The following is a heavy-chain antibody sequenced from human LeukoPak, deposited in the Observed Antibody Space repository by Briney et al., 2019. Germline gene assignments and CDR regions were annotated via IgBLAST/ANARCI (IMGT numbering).Heavy chain of an antibody. J-gene: IGHJ5*02. D-gene: IGHD3-3*01. CDR3: ARGKGESVYDFWSGYNWFDP. Sequence: PPQTLSLTCTVSGGSISSGDYYWSWIRQPPGKGLEWIGYIYYSGSTYYNPSLKSRVTISVDTSKNQFSLKLSSVTAADTAVYYCARGKGESVYDFWSGYNWFDPWGQGTLVTVSS. V-gene: IGHV4-30-4*01. CDR2: IYYSGST. CDR1: GGSISSGDYY.